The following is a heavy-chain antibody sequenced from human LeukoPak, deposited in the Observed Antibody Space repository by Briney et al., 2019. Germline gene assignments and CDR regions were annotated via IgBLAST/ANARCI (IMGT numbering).Heavy chain of an antibody. V-gene: IGHV4-38-2*02. CDR3: ARDRDSHFDY. D-gene: IGHD5-24*01. Sequence: PSETLSLTCTVSGGSISSYYWSWIRQPPGKGLEWIGSIYHSGSTYYNPSLKSRVTISVDTSKNQFSLKLSSVTAADTAVYYCARDRDSHFDYWGQGTLVTVSS. CDR1: GGSISSYY. J-gene: IGHJ4*02. CDR2: IYHSGST.